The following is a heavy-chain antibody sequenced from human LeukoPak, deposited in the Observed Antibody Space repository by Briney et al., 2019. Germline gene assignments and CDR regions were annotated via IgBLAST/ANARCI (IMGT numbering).Heavy chain of an antibody. Sequence: GASVKVSRKVSGHSLTQLSMHWVRQGTGRGLEWMGGFDPVDGETIYAQKFQGRVTMTEDTSTDTAYMELSSLRSDDTAVYYCAILLEDYAFSTGSAKDYWGQGTLVTVSS. CDR2: FDPVDGET. CDR1: GHSLTQLS. D-gene: IGHD3-3*01. V-gene: IGHV1-24*01. J-gene: IGHJ4*02. CDR3: AILLEDYAFSTGSAKDY.